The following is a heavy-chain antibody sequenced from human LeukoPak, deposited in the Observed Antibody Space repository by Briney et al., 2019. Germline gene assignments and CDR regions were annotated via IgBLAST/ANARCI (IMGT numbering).Heavy chain of an antibody. D-gene: IGHD6-13*01. J-gene: IGHJ4*02. V-gene: IGHV4-59*01. CDR1: GSSISGYY. CDR3: ARDRPGGSSLDY. CDR2: IYYSGST. Sequence: SETLSLTCTVSGSSISGYYWSWIRQPPGKGLEWIAYIYYSGSTNYNPSLKSRVTISLDTSKNQFSLKLTSVTAADTAVYYCARDRPGGSSLDYWGQGTLVTVSS.